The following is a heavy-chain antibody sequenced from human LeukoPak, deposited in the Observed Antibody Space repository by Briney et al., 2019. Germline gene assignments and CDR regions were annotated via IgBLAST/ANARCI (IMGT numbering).Heavy chain of an antibody. D-gene: IGHD3-16*01. J-gene: IGHJ6*02. CDR1: GGSLSSYY. V-gene: IGHV4-59*08. CDR3: ARHFTGPGTYTPYFGMDV. Sequence: PSETLSLTCTVSGGSLSSYYWSWIRQPPGKGLEWIGYIYYSGSTSYNPSLKSRVTISVDASKNQFSLKLSSVTAADTAVYYCARHFTGPGTYTPYFGMDVWGQGTTVTVSS. CDR2: IYYSGST.